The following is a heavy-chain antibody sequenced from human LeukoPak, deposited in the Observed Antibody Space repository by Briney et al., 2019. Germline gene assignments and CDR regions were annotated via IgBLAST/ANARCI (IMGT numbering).Heavy chain of an antibody. CDR2: ITSSGAT. CDR3: ANGRSESYHY. CDR1: GFTSSTYG. D-gene: IGHD1-26*01. J-gene: IGHJ4*02. V-gene: IGHV3-23*01. Sequence: PGASLRLSCAASGFTSSTYGAWVRQAPGKGLEWVSAITSSGATYYADSVKGRFTISGDNSKNTLYLQMNSLGAEDTAVYYCANGRSESYHYWGQGTLVTVSS.